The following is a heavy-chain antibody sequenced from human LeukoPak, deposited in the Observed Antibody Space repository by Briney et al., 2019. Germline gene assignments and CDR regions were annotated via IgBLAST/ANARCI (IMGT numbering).Heavy chain of an antibody. CDR3: ARGDSSGYYFPFDY. CDR2: IYHSGST. D-gene: IGHD3-22*01. Sequence: SETLSLTCAVSGGSISSSNWWSWVRQPPGKGLEWIGEIYHSGSTNYNPSLKSRVTISVDKSKNQFSLKLSSVTAADTAVYYCARGDSSGYYFPFDYWGQGTLVTVSS. J-gene: IGHJ4*02. CDR1: GGSISSSNW. V-gene: IGHV4-4*02.